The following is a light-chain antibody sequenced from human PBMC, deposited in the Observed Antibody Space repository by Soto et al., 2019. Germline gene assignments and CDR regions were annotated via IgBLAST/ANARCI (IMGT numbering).Light chain of an antibody. CDR2: EVT. J-gene: IGLJ3*02. V-gene: IGLV2-14*01. CDR1: SSDIGGYNY. Sequence: QSALTQPASVSGSPGQSITISCTGTSSDIGGYNYVSWYQQHPGKAPKLMIYEVTNRPSGVSSRFSGSKSGNTASLTISALQAEDEADYYCSSYTSSSTLVFGGGTKLTFL. CDR3: SSYTSSSTLV.